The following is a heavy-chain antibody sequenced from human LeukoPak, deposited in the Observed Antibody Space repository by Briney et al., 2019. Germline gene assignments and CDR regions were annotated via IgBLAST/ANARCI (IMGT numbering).Heavy chain of an antibody. J-gene: IGHJ1*01. D-gene: IGHD3-10*01. CDR1: GGSVSSHY. V-gene: IGHV4-59*02. Sequence: SETLSLTCTVSGGSVSSHYYSWIRQPPGKGLEWVGYISYSGGTSYNPSLRSRIAMSIDTSTSQISLRLSSVAAADTAVYYCARGRYYGSGSLQEYFQVWGQGALVTVSS. CDR2: ISYSGGT. CDR3: ARGRYYGSGSLQEYFQV.